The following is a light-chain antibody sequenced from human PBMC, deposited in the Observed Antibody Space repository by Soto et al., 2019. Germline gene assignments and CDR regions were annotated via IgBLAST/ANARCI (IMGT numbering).Light chain of an antibody. CDR2: DVS. CDR3: RSYTSSSTLL. Sequence: QSVLTQPASVSGSPGQSITISCTGTSSYVGGYNYVSWYQQHPGKAPKLMIYDVSNRPSGVSNRFSGSKSGNTASLTISGLQAEDEADYYCRSYTSSSTLLFGGGTKVTVL. CDR1: SSYVGGYNY. J-gene: IGLJ2*01. V-gene: IGLV2-14*01.